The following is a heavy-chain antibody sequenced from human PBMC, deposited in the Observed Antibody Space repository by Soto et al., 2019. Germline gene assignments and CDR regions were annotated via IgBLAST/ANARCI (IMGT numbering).Heavy chain of an antibody. CDR2: IYDSGSP. V-gene: IGHV4-59*01. Sequence: SETLSLTCTISGGSISVYYWSWIRQPPGQALEWIGYIYDSGSPYYNPSLRGRVIISADTSKNQISLKLTSATAADTAVYYCARGVGSSPPRYWGRGTLVTVSS. J-gene: IGHJ4*02. D-gene: IGHD1-26*01. CDR1: GGSISVYY. CDR3: ARGVGSSPPRY.